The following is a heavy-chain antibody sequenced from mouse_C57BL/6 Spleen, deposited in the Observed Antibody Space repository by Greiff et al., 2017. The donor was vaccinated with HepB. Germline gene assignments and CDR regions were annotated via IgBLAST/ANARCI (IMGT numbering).Heavy chain of an antibody. CDR2: ISDGGSYT. CDR3: AREGYYAWFAY. Sequence: EVNVVESGGGLVKPGGSLKLSCAASGFTFSSYAMSWVRQTPEKRLEWVATISDGGSYTYYPDNVKGRFTISRDNAKNNLYLQMSHLKSEDTAMYYCAREGYYAWFAYWGQGTLVTVSA. J-gene: IGHJ3*01. CDR1: GFTFSSYA. V-gene: IGHV5-4*01. D-gene: IGHD2-3*01.